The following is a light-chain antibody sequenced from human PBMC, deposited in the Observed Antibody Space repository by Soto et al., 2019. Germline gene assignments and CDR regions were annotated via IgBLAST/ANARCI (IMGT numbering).Light chain of an antibody. J-gene: IGLJ1*01. CDR2: DVG. CDR1: SSDVGGYNS. CDR3: SSYTSSSTYV. V-gene: IGLV2-14*01. Sequence: QSALTQPASVSGSPGHSITISCTGTSSDVGGYNSVSWYQQHPGKAPKLVIYDVGNRPSGVSDRFSGSKSGNTASLTISGLQAEDEAEYYCSSYTSSSTYVFGAGTKVTVL.